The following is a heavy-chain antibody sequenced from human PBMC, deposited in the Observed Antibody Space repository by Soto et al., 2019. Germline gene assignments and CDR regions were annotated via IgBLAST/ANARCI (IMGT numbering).Heavy chain of an antibody. D-gene: IGHD2-2*01. CDR2: ISAYNGNT. CDR1: GYTFTSYG. CDR3: ARDSGRGVYCSSTSCYDAFDI. J-gene: IGHJ3*02. V-gene: IGHV1-18*01. Sequence: ASVKVSCKASGYTFTSYGISWVRQAPGQGLEWMGWISAYNGNTNYAQKLQGRVTMTTDTSTSTAYMELRRLRSDDRAVYYCARDSGRGVYCSSTSCYDAFDIWVQGTMVTVS.